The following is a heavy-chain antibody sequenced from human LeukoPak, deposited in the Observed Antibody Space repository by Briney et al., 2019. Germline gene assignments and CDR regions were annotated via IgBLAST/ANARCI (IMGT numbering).Heavy chain of an antibody. CDR2: LYYSGST. D-gene: IGHD3-16*01. Sequence: SETLSLTCTVSGGSISSGDYYWSWIRQPPGKGLEWIGYLYYSGSTYYNPSLKSRVTISVDTSKNQVSLKLRSVTASDTAVYYCASLGGPHDYWGQGTLVTVSS. CDR3: ASLGGPHDY. CDR1: GGSISSGDYY. V-gene: IGHV4-30-4*08. J-gene: IGHJ4*02.